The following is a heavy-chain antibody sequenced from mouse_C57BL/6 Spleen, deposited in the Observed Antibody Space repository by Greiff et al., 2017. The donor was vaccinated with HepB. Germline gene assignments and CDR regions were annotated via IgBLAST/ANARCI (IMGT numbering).Heavy chain of an antibody. CDR1: GFTFSSYA. CDR2: ISSGGDYI. D-gene: IGHD2-4*01. Sequence: EVMLVESGEGLVKPGGSLKLSCAASGFTFSSYAMSWVRQTPEKRLEWVAYISSGGDYIYYADTVKGRFTISRDNARNTLYLQMSSLKSEDTALYYCTRGGDYDPFDYWGQGTTLTVSS. CDR3: TRGGDYDPFDY. J-gene: IGHJ2*01. V-gene: IGHV5-9-1*02.